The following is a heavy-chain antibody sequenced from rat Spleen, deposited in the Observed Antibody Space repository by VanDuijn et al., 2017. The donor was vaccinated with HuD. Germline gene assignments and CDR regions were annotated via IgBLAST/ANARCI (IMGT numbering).Heavy chain of an antibody. D-gene: IGHD1-10*01. V-gene: IGHV2S12*01. CDR1: GFSLTSDG. CDR2: VSSGGNT. Sequence: QVQLKESGPGLVQPSQTLSLTCTVSGFSLTSDGVSWVRQPPGKGLEWIAAVSSGGNTYYDSTLKSRLSISRDTSKSQVFLKMNSLQTEDTAIYFCTRSGIYNNYDVMDAWGQGVMVTVSS. J-gene: IGHJ2*01. CDR3: TRSGIYNNYDVMDA.